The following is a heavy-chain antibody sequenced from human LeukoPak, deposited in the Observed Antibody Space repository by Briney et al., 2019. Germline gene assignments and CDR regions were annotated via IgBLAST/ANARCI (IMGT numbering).Heavy chain of an antibody. CDR1: GFTFDDYA. CDR3: AKGRTWELQPHDAFDI. J-gene: IGHJ3*02. V-gene: IGHV3-9*01. CDR2: ISWNSGSI. D-gene: IGHD1-26*01. Sequence: PGGSLRLSCAASGFTFDDYAMHWVRQAPGKGLEWVSGISWNSGSIGYADSVKGRFTISRDNAKNSLYLQMNSLRAEDTALYYCAKGRTWELQPHDAFDIWGQGTMVTVSS.